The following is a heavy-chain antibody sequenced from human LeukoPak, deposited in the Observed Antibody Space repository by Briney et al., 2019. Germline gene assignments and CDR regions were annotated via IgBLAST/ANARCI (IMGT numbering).Heavy chain of an antibody. CDR1: GYTFTSYA. J-gene: IGHJ4*02. V-gene: IGHV1-18*01. Sequence: ASVKVSCKTSGYTFTSYAITWVRQAPGQGLEWMGWISGFNGNTNYTQKLQGRVTMTTETSTSPAYMELRSLRSDDTGVYYCARVRDYYDFWSGYYADWGQGTLVTVSS. CDR2: ISGFNGNT. D-gene: IGHD3-3*01. CDR3: ARVRDYYDFWSGYYAD.